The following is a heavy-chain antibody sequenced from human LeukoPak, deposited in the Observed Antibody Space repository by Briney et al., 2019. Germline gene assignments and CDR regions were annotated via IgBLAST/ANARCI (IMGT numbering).Heavy chain of an antibody. V-gene: IGHV3-23*01. CDR2: ISGSGDST. D-gene: IGHD3-22*01. J-gene: IGHJ3*02. Sequence: GGSLRLSCAASGFTFSNSGMNWVRQAPGKGLEWVSTISGSGDSTYYADSVKGRFTISRDNSKNTLYLQMNSLRAEDTAVYYCAKVVGITMIVVVTPNAFDIWGQGTMVTVSS. CDR3: AKVVGITMIVVVTPNAFDI. CDR1: GFTFSNSG.